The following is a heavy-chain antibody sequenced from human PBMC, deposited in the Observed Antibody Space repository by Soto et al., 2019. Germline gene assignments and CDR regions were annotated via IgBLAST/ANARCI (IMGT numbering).Heavy chain of an antibody. CDR1: GVSISSGDYY. D-gene: IGHD5-18*01. CDR2: IYYSGST. CDR3: ARVLDTAMVLDRNFDS. V-gene: IGHV4-30-4*01. Sequence: PSETLSLTCTVSGVSISSGDYYWSWIRQPPGKGLEWIGYIYYSGSTYYNPSLKSRVTISVDTSKNQFSLKLSSVTAADTAVYYCARVLDTAMVLDRNFDSWGQGTPVTVSS. J-gene: IGHJ4*02.